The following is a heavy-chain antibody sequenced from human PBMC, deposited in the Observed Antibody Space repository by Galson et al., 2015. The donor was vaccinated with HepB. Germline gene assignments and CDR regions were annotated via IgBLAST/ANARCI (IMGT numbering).Heavy chain of an antibody. V-gene: IGHV1-8*01. CDR2: MHPNRGNP. CDR3: ARRSGYYGSGSLYGMDV. Sequence: SVEVYCKASGYTFTNYDINWVRQATGQGLEWMGWMHPNRGNPGYAQKFQGRDTMTRNTTISTAYMELSSLRSEDTAVYYCARRSGYYGSGSLYGMDVWGQGTTVTVSS. J-gene: IGHJ6*02. CDR1: GYTFTNYD. D-gene: IGHD3-10*01.